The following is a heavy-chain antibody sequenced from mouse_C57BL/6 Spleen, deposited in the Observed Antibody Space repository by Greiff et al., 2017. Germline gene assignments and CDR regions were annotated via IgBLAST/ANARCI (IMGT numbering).Heavy chain of an antibody. D-gene: IGHD1-1*01. CDR2: IHPNSGST. V-gene: IGHV1-64*01. CDR1: GYTFTSYW. J-gene: IGHJ1*03. Sequence: QVQLKQPGAELVKPGASVTLSCKASGYTFTSYWMHWVQQRPGQGLEWIGMIHPNSGSTNYTEKFKSQATLTVDKSSSPAYKQLSSLTSEDSAVYYGARSGPLYYGSSYWYFDVWGTGTTVTVSS. CDR3: ARSGPLYYGSSYWYFDV.